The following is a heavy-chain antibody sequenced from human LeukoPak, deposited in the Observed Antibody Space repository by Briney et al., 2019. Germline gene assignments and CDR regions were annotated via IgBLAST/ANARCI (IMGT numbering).Heavy chain of an antibody. V-gene: IGHV3-30-3*01. J-gene: IGHJ6*02. CDR3: ARDLEYYYYGMDV. Sequence: GGSLRLSCAPSGFTFSSYAMHWARQAPGKGLEWVAVISYDGSNKYYADSVKGRFTISRDNSKNTLYLQMNSLRAEDTAVYYCARDLEYYYYGMDVWGQGTTVTVSS. CDR1: GFTFSSYA. CDR2: ISYDGSNK.